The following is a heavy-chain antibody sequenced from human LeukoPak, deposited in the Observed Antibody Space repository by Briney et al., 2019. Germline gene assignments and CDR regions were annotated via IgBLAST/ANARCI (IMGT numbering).Heavy chain of an antibody. Sequence: GGSPRLSCAASGFTFSSYGMHWVRQAPGKGLEWVAFIRYDGSNKYYADSVKGRFTISRDNSKNTLYLQMNSLRAEDTAVYYCAKEALGYCSGGSCYWSDYYYGMDVWGQGTTVTVSS. CDR2: IRYDGSNK. V-gene: IGHV3-30*02. CDR3: AKEALGYCSGGSCYWSDYYYGMDV. D-gene: IGHD2-15*01. CDR1: GFTFSSYG. J-gene: IGHJ6*02.